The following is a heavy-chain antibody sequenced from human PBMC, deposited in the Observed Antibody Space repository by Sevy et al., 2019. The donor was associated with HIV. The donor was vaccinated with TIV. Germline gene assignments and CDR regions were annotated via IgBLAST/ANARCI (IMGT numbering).Heavy chain of an antibody. CDR3: ATGPPDGSYDYFDS. D-gene: IGHD1-26*01. CDR2: ISGSSNYI. V-gene: IGHV3-21*06. J-gene: IGHJ4*02. CDR1: GFTFSRYN. Sequence: GGSLRLSCAASGFTFSRYNMKWVRQAPGKGLEWVSSISGSSNYIYYAESLKGRFIISRDNAKNTVYLQMNSLRGDDTAVYYCATGPPDGSYDYFDSWGQGTLVTVSS.